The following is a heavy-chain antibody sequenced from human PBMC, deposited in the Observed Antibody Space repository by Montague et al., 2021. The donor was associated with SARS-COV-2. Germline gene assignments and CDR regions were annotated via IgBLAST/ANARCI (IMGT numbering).Heavy chain of an antibody. Sequence: SLRLSCAASGFTFSDYYMSWIRQAPGKGLEWASYISSSSSYTNYADSVKGRFTISRDNAESSLYLQMNSLRAEDTAVYYCARDVGVVRNWFDPWGQGALVTVSS. D-gene: IGHD3-10*01. CDR2: ISSSSSYT. CDR1: GFTFSDYY. CDR3: ARDVGVVRNWFDP. J-gene: IGHJ5*02. V-gene: IGHV3-11*05.